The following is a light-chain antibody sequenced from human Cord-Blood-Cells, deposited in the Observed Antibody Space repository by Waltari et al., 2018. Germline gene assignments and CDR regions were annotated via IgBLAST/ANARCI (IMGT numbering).Light chain of an antibody. CDR2: YDS. V-gene: IGLV3-21*01. CDR1: NIGRKS. CDR3: QVLERSSVHRV. J-gene: IGLJ3*02. Sequence: SYVLTQPPSVSVAPGKAARITCGGNNIGRKSVNWYQQKPGQAPVLVIYYDSDRPSGIPERFCGSPSGNPATLTISRGEGGDEGDYYGQVLERSSVHRVFGGGTKLTVL.